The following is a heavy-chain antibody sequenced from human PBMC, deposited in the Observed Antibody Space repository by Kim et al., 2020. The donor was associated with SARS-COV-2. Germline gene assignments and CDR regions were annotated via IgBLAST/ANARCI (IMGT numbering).Heavy chain of an antibody. Sequence: ASVKVSCKASGYTFTSYYIHWVRQAPGQGLEWMGIINPSGGSTSYAQKFQGRVTMTRDTSTSTVYMELSSLRSEDTAVYYCARDGESTNSPPYGMDVWGQGTTVTVSS. J-gene: IGHJ6*02. V-gene: IGHV1-46*01. D-gene: IGHD7-27*01. CDR1: GYTFTSYY. CDR3: ARDGESTNSPPYGMDV. CDR2: INPSGGST.